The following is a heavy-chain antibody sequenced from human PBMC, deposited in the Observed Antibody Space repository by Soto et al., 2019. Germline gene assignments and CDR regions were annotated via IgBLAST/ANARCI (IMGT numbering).Heavy chain of an antibody. CDR1: GFTFSSYA. V-gene: IGHV3-23*01. D-gene: IGHD3-10*01. Sequence: VQLLESGGGLVQPGGSLRLSCAASGFTFSSYAMSWVRQAPGKGLEWVSAISGSGGSTYYADSVKGRFTISRDNSKNTLYLQMNSVRAEDTAVYYCAKAHGSGSYSWYYYYMDVWGKGTTVTVSS. CDR2: ISGSGGST. J-gene: IGHJ6*03. CDR3: AKAHGSGSYSWYYYYMDV.